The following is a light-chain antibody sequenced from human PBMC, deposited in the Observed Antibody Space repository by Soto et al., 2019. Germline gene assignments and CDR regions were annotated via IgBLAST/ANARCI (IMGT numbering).Light chain of an antibody. Sequence: DIQMTQSPSFVSASVGDRVTITCRASQGISSWLAWYQQKLGKAPKLMSYAASSLQSGVPSRFRGSGSGTDFTLTISSLKPEDFETYYCQQANSFPVTFGGGTKVDIK. CDR2: AAS. CDR1: QGISSW. V-gene: IGKV1-12*01. J-gene: IGKJ4*01. CDR3: QQANSFPVT.